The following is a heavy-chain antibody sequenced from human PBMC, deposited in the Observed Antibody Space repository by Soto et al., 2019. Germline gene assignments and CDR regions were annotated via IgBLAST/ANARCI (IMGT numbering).Heavy chain of an antibody. CDR3: ASSSGWHPYYFDY. J-gene: IGHJ4*02. CDR1: GFTVSSNY. Sequence: EVQLVESGGGLVQPGGSLRLSCAASGFTVSSNYMSWVRQAPGKGLEWVSVIYSGGSTYYADSVKGRFTISRDNSKNTLYLQMNSLRAEDTAVYYCASSSGWHPYYFDYWGQGTLVIVSS. D-gene: IGHD6-19*01. V-gene: IGHV3-66*01. CDR2: IYSGGST.